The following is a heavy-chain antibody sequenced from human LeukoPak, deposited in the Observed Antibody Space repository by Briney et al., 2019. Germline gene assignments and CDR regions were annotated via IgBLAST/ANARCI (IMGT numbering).Heavy chain of an antibody. CDR1: GITFRNAW. CDR3: STAGFN. Sequence: GGSLRLPCAASGITFRNAWMSWVRQAPGKGLEWVGRIKSKGDGGTTDYAAPVKGRFTISRDDSQNTLYLQMSSLKTEDTAVYYCSTAGFNWGQGTLVTVSS. V-gene: IGHV3-15*01. CDR2: IKSKGDGGTT. J-gene: IGHJ4*02.